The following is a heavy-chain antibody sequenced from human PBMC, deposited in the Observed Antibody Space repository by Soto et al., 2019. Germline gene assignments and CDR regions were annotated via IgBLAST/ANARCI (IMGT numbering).Heavy chain of an antibody. J-gene: IGHJ4*02. CDR1: GYSFTSYW. Sequence: SLTISCKGSGYSFTSYWIGWVRQMPGKGLEWMGIIYPGDSDTRYSPSFQGQVTISADKSVSTAYLQWSSLKASDTAMYYCARWKYGSGSYYKRAFDYWGQGTLVTVSS. D-gene: IGHD3-10*01. V-gene: IGHV5-51*01. CDR3: ARWKYGSGSYYKRAFDY. CDR2: IYPGDSDT.